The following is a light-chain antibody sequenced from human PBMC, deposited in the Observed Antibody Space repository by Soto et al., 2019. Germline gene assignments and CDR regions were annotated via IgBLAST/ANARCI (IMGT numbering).Light chain of an antibody. CDR1: QGISNY. Sequence: DIQMTQSPSFLSASMGDRVTITCRASQGISNYLAWYQHKPGKAPKLLIYAASTLPSGVPSRFSGTESGTEFTLTISSLQPEDVATYYCQKYNGPPWTFGPGTKVEIK. CDR3: QKYNGPPWT. V-gene: IGKV1-27*01. CDR2: AAS. J-gene: IGKJ1*01.